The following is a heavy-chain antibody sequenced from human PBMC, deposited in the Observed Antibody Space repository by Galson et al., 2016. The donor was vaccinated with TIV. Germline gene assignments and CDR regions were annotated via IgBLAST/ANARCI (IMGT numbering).Heavy chain of an antibody. D-gene: IGHD4-23*01. CDR3: AKGDDGGQGGIGPDY. J-gene: IGHJ4*02. Sequence: SVKVPCKAFGYTFTNFGISWVRQAPGQGLEWMGWISADTGSTKLAEKFQDRVTLTTETFTSTAYMDLRSLRSDDPAVYYCAKGDDGGQGGIGPDYWGQGTLVTVSA. V-gene: IGHV1-18*01. CDR2: ISADTGST. CDR1: GYTFTNFG.